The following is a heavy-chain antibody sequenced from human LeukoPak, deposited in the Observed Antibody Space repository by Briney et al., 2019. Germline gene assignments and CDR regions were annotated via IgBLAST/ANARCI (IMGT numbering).Heavy chain of an antibody. CDR3: ARDAHRRYSYGLRGYFDL. J-gene: IGHJ2*01. V-gene: IGHV3-23*01. Sequence: GGSLRLSCAASGFTFSNYAMSWVRQAPGKGLEWVSVISVGGGSAYYAYYPDSVKGRFIISRDNSKNTLYLQMNNLRVEDTAVYYCARDAHRRYSYGLRGYFDLWGRGTLVTVSS. CDR1: GFTFSNYA. CDR2: ISVGGGSA. D-gene: IGHD5-18*01.